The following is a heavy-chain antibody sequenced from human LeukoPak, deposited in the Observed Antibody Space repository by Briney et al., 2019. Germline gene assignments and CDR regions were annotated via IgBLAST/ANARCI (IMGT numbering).Heavy chain of an antibody. CDR2: IYSGGST. CDR3: ARVDYYDSSGYYSGNWFDP. Sequence: GGSLRLSCAASGFTFSRCGMHWVRQAPGKGLEWVSIIYSGGSTYYADSVKGRFTISRDSSKNTLYLQMNSLRAEDTAVYYCARVDYYDSSGYYSGNWFDPWGQGTLVTVSS. D-gene: IGHD3-22*01. J-gene: IGHJ5*02. CDR1: GFTFSRCG. V-gene: IGHV3-66*01.